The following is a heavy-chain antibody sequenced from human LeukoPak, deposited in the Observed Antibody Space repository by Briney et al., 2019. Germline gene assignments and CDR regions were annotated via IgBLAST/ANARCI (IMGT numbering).Heavy chain of an antibody. CDR3: ASILRYFDWSFDY. CDR1: GYTFTGYY. CDR2: INPNSGGT. Sequence: GASVKVSCKASGYTFTGYYMHWVRQAPGQGLEWMGWINPNSGGTNYAQKFQGRVTMTRGTSISTAYMELSRLRSDDTAVYYCASILRYFDWSFDYWGQGTLVTVSS. V-gene: IGHV1-2*02. D-gene: IGHD3-9*01. J-gene: IGHJ4*02.